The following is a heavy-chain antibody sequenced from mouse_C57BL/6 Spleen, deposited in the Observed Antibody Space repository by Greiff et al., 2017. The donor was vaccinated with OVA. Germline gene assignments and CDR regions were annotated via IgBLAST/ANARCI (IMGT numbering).Heavy chain of an antibody. Sequence: QVQLQQPGAELVKPGASVKLSCKASGYTFTSYCMQWVKQRPGQGLEWIGEIDPSDGYTNYNPKFKGKATITVDTSSSTAYMQLSSLTSEDTAVYYWARRGGAGNYDDGAMDDWGQGTSVTVSS. CDR3: ARRGGAGNYDDGAMDD. J-gene: IGHJ4*01. V-gene: IGHV1-50*01. CDR1: GYTFTSYC. D-gene: IGHD2-1*01. CDR2: IDPSDGYT.